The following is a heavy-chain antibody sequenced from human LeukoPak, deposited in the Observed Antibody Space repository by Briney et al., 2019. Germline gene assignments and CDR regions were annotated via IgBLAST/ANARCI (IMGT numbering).Heavy chain of an antibody. J-gene: IGHJ3*02. CDR1: GYTFTSYG. Sequence: ASVKVSCKASGYTFTSYGISWVRQAPGQGLEWMGWISAYNGNTNYAQKLQGRVTMTTDTSTSTAYMELRSLRSDDTAVYYCAKIDLTSWASGMAFDIWGQGTMVTVSS. D-gene: IGHD3-3*01. CDR3: AKIDLTSWASGMAFDI. CDR2: ISAYNGNT. V-gene: IGHV1-18*01.